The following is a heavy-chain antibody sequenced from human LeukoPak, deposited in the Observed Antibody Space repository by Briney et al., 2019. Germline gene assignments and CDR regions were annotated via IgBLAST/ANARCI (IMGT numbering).Heavy chain of an antibody. J-gene: IGHJ4*02. V-gene: IGHV3-15*01. CDR3: TTDIGYYGSGSYYSLGEDY. CDR2: IKSKTDGGTT. Sequence: GGSLRLSCAASGLTFSNAWMTWVRQAPGKGLEWVGRIKSKTDGGTTDYAAPVKGRFTISRDDSKNTLYLQMNSLKTEDTAVYYCTTDIGYYGSGSYYSLGEDYWGQGTLVTVSP. D-gene: IGHD3-10*01. CDR1: GLTFSNAW.